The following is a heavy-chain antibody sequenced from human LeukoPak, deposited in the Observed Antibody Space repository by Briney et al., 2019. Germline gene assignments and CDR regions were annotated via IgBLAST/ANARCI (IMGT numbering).Heavy chain of an antibody. J-gene: IGHJ4*02. CDR1: DFTFSAYT. CDR2: ISSSRTYI. V-gene: IGHV3-21*06. Sequence: GGSLRLSCAASDFTFSAYTMNWIRLAPGKGLEWVSSISSSRTYIYYADSVKGRFTISRDNAKNSLYLQMNSLRAEDTALYFCARDSDYGDYFVHWGQGTLVTVSS. CDR3: ARDSDYGDYFVH. D-gene: IGHD4-17*01.